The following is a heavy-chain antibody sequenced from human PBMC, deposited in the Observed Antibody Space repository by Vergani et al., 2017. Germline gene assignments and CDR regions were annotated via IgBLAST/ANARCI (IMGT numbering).Heavy chain of an antibody. D-gene: IGHD5-12*01. CDR2: IIPILGIA. V-gene: IGHV1-69*04. Sequence: QVQLVQSGAEVKKPGSSVKVSCKASGGTFSSSAISWVRQAPGQGLEWLGRIIPILGIANYAQKFQGRVTITADKSTSTAYMELSSLRSEDTAVYYCAGDRGGYGAYYYYGMDVWGQGTTVTVSS. CDR3: AGDRGGYGAYYYYGMDV. J-gene: IGHJ6*02. CDR1: GGTFSSSA.